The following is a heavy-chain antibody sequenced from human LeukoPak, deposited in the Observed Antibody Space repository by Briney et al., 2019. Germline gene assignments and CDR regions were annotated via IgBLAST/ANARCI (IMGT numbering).Heavy chain of an antibody. CDR2: FYYTGIT. CDR1: GGSISGRSYY. D-gene: IGHD2-15*01. J-gene: IGHJ4*02. Sequence: SQTLSLTCTVSGGSISGRSYYWGWIRQPPGKGLEWIGSFYYTGITYFNPSLKGRVTVSVDTSRKHFSLKLTSVTAAATAVYYCARGPVVVVAATHYFDSWGQGTLVTVSS. V-gene: IGHV4-39*07. CDR3: ARGPVVVVAATHYFDS.